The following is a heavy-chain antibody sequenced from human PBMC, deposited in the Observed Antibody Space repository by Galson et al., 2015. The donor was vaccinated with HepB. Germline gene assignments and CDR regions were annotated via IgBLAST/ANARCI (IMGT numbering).Heavy chain of an antibody. CDR2: IRSDTYGATT. CDR1: GFTFGDYA. J-gene: IGHJ4*02. CDR3: TVHDTLAAAAFFDY. V-gene: IGHV3-49*04. D-gene: IGHD6-13*01. Sequence: SLRLSCAASGFTFGDYAMSWVRQAPGKGLEWIGFIRSDTYGATTEYAASVKGRFIISRDDSKSLAYLQLNSLKTEDTAVYYCTVHDTLAAAAFFDYWGQGALVTVSS.